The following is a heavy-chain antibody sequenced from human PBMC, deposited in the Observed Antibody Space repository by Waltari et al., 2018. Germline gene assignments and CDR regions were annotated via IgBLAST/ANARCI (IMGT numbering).Heavy chain of an antibody. J-gene: IGHJ4*02. CDR3: ARVIGSGSYHYFDY. CDR1: GFTFDHYA. Sequence: EVQLLESGGTLVQPGGSLRLSCEASGFTFDHYALTWVRQAPGKGLEWVSVIRRSGGGTDFADSLKGRCSISRDNSKNTLFLQMSSLRVEDTAMYYCARVIGSGSYHYFDYWGQGTLVTVSS. V-gene: IGHV3-23*01. CDR2: IRRSGGGT. D-gene: IGHD3-10*01.